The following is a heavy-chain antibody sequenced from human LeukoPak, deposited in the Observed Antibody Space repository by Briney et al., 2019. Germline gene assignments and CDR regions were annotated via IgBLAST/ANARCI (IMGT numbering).Heavy chain of an antibody. J-gene: IGHJ6*03. CDR1: GGSFSGYY. Sequence: SETLSLTCAVYGGSFSGYYWSWIRQPPGKGLEWIGEINHSGSTNYNPSLKSRVTISVDTSKNQFSLKLSSVTAADTAVYYCARDAGGWIPDYYYYMDVWGKGTTVTVSS. CDR2: INHSGST. CDR3: ARDAGGWIPDYYYYMDV. V-gene: IGHV4-34*01. D-gene: IGHD5-18*01.